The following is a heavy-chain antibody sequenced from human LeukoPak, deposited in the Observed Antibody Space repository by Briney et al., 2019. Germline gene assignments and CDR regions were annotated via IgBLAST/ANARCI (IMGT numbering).Heavy chain of an antibody. V-gene: IGHV3-30*03. J-gene: IGHJ4*02. CDR1: GFTFSSYG. D-gene: IGHD3-9*01. Sequence: GGSLRLSCAASGFTFSSYGMHWVRQAPGKGLEWVAIISYDGTNKYYADSVKGRFTISRDNSKNTLYLQMNSLRAEDTAVYYCARDLNDWSPFDYWGQGTLVTVSS. CDR2: ISYDGTNK. CDR3: ARDLNDWSPFDY.